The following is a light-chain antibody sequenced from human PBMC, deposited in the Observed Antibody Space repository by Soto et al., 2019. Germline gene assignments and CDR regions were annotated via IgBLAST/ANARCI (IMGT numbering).Light chain of an antibody. Sequence: EIVLTQSPGTLSLSPGERATLSCRASQSVSSTFLVWYQQKTGQAPRLLIYGASSRATGIPDRFSGSGSGKDFTLTISRLEPEEFAVYYCHHYGSSPPYTFGQGTKLEIK. CDR2: GAS. CDR3: HHYGSSPPYT. J-gene: IGKJ2*01. V-gene: IGKV3-20*01. CDR1: QSVSSTF.